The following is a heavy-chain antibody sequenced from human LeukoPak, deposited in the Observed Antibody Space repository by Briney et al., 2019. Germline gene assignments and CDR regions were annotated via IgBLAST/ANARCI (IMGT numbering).Heavy chain of an antibody. J-gene: IGHJ6*04. Sequence: GGPPKPSYAPSGFTFSSYEINWFRQAPGRGRAGVSYISSSGSTIYYADSVKGRFTISRDNAKNSLYLQMNSLRAEDTAVYYCAELGITMIGGVWGKGATVTISS. CDR3: AELGITMIGGV. D-gene: IGHD3-10*02. V-gene: IGHV3-48*03. CDR2: ISSSGSTI. CDR1: GFTFSSYE.